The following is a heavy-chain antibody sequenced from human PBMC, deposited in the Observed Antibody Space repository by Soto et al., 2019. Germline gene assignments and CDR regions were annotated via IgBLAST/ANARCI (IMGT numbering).Heavy chain of an antibody. V-gene: IGHV3-64*01. J-gene: IGHJ5*02. CDR2: ISGNGIST. CDR3: ARDYSSSWSNWFGP. Sequence: GWSLRICCASCRCTFRVFLLNVVLKTPGKGLEYVSAISGNGISTYYANSVEGRFTISRDNSKNMLYLQMGRLRGEDTAVYYCARDYSSSWSNWFGPWGRGTLVTVSS. D-gene: IGHD6-13*01. CDR1: RCTFRVFL.